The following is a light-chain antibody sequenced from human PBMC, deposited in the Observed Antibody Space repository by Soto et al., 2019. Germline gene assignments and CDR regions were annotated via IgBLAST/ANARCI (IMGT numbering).Light chain of an antibody. CDR3: QKYNSAPLT. J-gene: IGKJ4*01. Sequence: DILMTQTQYSLSASVGDRVTITCRASQDITLYLAWYQQKPGKSPNLLIYAASTLQSGVPSRFSGSGSGTDFTLTISSLQPEDVAAYYCQKYNSAPLTFCGGTKADIK. CDR2: AAS. CDR1: QDITLY. V-gene: IGKV1-27*01.